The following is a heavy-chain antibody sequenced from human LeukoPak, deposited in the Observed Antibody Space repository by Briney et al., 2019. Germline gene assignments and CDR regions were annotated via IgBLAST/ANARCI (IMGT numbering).Heavy chain of an antibody. V-gene: IGHV4-59*01. J-gene: IGHJ6*03. CDR2: IHYRVSS. Sequence: PSETLSLTCSVSGGSLTSYYWSWIRQPPGKGLEWIGYIHYRVSSNHNPSLKSRVTISVDTSKNHLSLTLTSVTAADTAVYYCARNSPPIRDTSDYDSLDYSYFYMDVWGKGTTVTISS. CDR1: GGSLTSYY. CDR3: ARNSPPIRDTSDYDSLDYSYFYMDV. D-gene: IGHD3-16*01.